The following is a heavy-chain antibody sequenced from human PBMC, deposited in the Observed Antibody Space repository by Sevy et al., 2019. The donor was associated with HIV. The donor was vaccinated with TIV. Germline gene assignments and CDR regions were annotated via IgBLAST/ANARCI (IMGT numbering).Heavy chain of an antibody. CDR3: ARSPPVVVVPGAPSWFDP. J-gene: IGHJ5*02. Sequence: SETLSLTCAVHDGSFSGYYWNWIRQLPGKGLEWIGEINESGITHYNPSLKRRVTISVDTSKKQFSLKLNSVTGVDSAVYFCARSPPVVVVPGAPSWFDPWGQGTLVTVSS. CDR1: DGSFSGYY. CDR2: INESGIT. D-gene: IGHD2-2*01. V-gene: IGHV4-34*01.